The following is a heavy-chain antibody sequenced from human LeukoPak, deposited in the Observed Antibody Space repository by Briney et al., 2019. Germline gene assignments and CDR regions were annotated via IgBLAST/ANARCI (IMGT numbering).Heavy chain of an antibody. CDR2: ISGSGGSK. Sequence: GGSLRLSCAASGFTFSSYAMNWVRQAPGKGLEWVSTISGSGGSKHYADPVEGRFTISRDSSKNTVYLQMNSLRAEDTAIYYCAKLTSASGAYGVDVWGQGTTVTVSS. D-gene: IGHD3-10*01. V-gene: IGHV3-23*01. CDR1: GFTFSSYA. J-gene: IGHJ6*02. CDR3: AKLTSASGAYGVDV.